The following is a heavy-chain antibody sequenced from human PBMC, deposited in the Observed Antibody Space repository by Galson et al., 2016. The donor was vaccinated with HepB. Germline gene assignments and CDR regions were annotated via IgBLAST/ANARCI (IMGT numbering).Heavy chain of an antibody. V-gene: IGHV3-11*06. CDR2: ISTSDDYS. J-gene: IGHJ4*02. Sequence: SLRLSCAGFGFPFSGYYMGWIRQAPGKGLEWVAYISTSDDYSAYADSVKGRFTISRDNANNSVSLQMNSLGVDDTGIYYCARGMARATNFWGQGTPVIVSS. CDR1: GFPFSGYY. CDR3: ARGMARATNF. D-gene: IGHD1/OR15-1a*01.